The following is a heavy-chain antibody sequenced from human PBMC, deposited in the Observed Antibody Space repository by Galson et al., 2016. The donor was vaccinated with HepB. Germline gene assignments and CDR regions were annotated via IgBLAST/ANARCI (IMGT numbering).Heavy chain of an antibody. CDR2: ITGSGGVT. J-gene: IGHJ4*02. V-gene: IGHV3-23*01. CDR1: GFTFGDYA. D-gene: IGHD6-19*01. CDR3: AKDVFPSGWPNVFDS. Sequence: SLRLSCAASGFTFGDYAMTWVRQSPGKGLEWVSAITGSGGVTYYADSVRGRFTISRDNPKNMVYLQMNSLRADDTATYYCAKDVFPSGWPNVFDSWGQGTLVAVSS.